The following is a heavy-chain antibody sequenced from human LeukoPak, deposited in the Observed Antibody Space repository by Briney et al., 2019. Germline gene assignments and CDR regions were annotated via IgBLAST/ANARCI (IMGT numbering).Heavy chain of an antibody. CDR3: AKDLGYCSGGSCYALGAFDI. D-gene: IGHD2-15*01. CDR2: ISYDGSNK. J-gene: IGHJ3*02. V-gene: IGHV3-30*18. CDR1: GFTFSSYG. Sequence: GGSLRLSCAASGFTFSSYGMHWVRQAPGKGLEWVAVISYDGSNKYYADSVKGRFTISRDSSKNTLYLQMNSLRAEDTAVYYCAKDLGYCSGGSCYALGAFDIWGQGTMVTVSS.